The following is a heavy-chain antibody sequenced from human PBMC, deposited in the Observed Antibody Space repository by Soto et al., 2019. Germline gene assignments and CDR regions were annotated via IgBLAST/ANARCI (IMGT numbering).Heavy chain of an antibody. D-gene: IGHD6-19*01. CDR3: ASHSSGWPSGSMDV. J-gene: IGHJ6*02. Sequence: GESLKISCKGSGYTFTSCWITWVRQMPGKGLEWMGRIDPSDSSTNYSPSFEGHVTISADRSISTAYLQWSSLKASDTAMYYCASHSSGWPSGSMDVWGQGTTVTVSS. V-gene: IGHV5-10-1*01. CDR2: IDPSDSST. CDR1: GYTFTSCW.